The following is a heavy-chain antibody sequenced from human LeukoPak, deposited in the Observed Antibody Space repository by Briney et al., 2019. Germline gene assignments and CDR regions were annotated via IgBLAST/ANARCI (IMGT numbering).Heavy chain of an antibody. V-gene: IGHV3-23*01. CDR1: GFTFSSYA. CDR3: AKESVVVVAATFSDYYHGMDV. J-gene: IGHJ6*02. D-gene: IGHD2-15*01. CDR2: ISGSGGST. Sequence: GGSLRLSCAASGFTFSSYAMSWVRQAPGKGLEWVSAISGSGGSTYYADSVKGRFTISRDNAKNSLYLQMNSLRAEDTALYYCAKESVVVVAATFSDYYHGMDVWGQGTTVTVSS.